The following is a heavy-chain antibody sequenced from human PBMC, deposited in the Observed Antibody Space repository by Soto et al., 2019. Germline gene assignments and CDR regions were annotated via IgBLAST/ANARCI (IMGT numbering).Heavy chain of an antibody. Sequence: PGGSLRLSCAASGFTFSSYAMSWVRQAPGKGLGWVPAISGSGGSTYCADSVKGRFTISRDNSKNTLYLQMNSLRAEDTAVYYCAKVGSCSSTSCYGSYYYYGMDVWGQGTTVTVSS. V-gene: IGHV3-23*01. CDR3: AKVGSCSSTSCYGSYYYYGMDV. CDR2: ISGSGGST. CDR1: GFTFSSYA. D-gene: IGHD2-2*01. J-gene: IGHJ6*02.